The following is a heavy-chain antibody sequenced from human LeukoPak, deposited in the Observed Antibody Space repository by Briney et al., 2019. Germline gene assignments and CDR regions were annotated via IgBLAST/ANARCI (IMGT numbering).Heavy chain of an antibody. V-gene: IGHV3-49*05. CDR3: TRGLIGDDFWSGYYPYYFDY. Sequence: KPGRSLRLSCTAAGFTFGDYAMCWFRQAPGKGLGWVGFIRSKAYGGTTEYAASVKGRFTISRDDSKSIAYLQMNSLKTEDTAVYYCTRGLIGDDFWSGYYPYYFDYWGQGTLVTVSS. CDR1: GFTFGDYA. CDR2: IRSKAYGGTT. J-gene: IGHJ4*02. D-gene: IGHD3-3*01.